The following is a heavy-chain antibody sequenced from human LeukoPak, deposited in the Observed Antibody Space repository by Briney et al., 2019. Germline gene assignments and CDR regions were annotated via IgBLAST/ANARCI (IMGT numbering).Heavy chain of an antibody. D-gene: IGHD5-24*01. CDR3: ANVADGWVAFEF. Sequence: PGGSLRISCRASRFRLRSYDMMWVRQAPGKGLEWVSGISQSGGATYYADSVKGRFTVSRDNSKNTVYLQMNSLRSDDTAVYYCANVADGWVAFEFWGQGTLVTVSS. J-gene: IGHJ4*02. CDR2: ISQSGGAT. V-gene: IGHV3-23*01. CDR1: RFRLRSYD.